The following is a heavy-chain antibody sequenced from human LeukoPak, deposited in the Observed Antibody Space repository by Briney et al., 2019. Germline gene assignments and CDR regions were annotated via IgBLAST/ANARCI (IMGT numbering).Heavy chain of an antibody. D-gene: IGHD3-16*01. CDR3: ARGGKWLYFDY. V-gene: IGHV3-53*01. CDR2: IYSGGST. CDR1: GFTFSNYG. J-gene: IGHJ4*02. Sequence: PGGSLRLSCAASGFTFSNYGMSWVRQAPGKGLEWVSVIYSGGSTYYADSVKGRFTISRDNSKNTLYLQMNSLRAEDTAVYYCARGGKWLYFDYWGQGTLVTVSS.